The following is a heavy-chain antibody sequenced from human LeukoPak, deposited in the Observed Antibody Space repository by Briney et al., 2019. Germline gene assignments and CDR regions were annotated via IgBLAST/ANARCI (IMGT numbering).Heavy chain of an antibody. D-gene: IGHD5-18*01. CDR3: ARTRGYSYFDAFDI. V-gene: IGHV1-2*02. Sequence: GASVKVSCKASGYTFTGYYMHWVRQAPGQGLEWMGWINPNSGGTNYAQKFQGRVTMTRDTSISTAYMELSRLRSDDTAVYYCARTRGYSYFDAFDIWGQGTMVTVSS. CDR2: INPNSGGT. J-gene: IGHJ3*02. CDR1: GYTFTGYY.